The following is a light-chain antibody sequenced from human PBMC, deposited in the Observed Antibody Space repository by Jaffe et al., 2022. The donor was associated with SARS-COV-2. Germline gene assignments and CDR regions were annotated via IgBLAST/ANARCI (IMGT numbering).Light chain of an antibody. CDR2: TAS. CDR1: QSIRNY. Sequence: DIQMTQSPSSLSASVGDRVTITCRASQSIRNYLSWYQQNPGKAPKLLIYTASSLQSGVPSRFSGSGYGTDFTLTISSLQPEDFASYYCQQSYSTPPTFGQGTKLEIK. J-gene: IGKJ2*01. V-gene: IGKV1-39*01. CDR3: QQSYSTPPT.